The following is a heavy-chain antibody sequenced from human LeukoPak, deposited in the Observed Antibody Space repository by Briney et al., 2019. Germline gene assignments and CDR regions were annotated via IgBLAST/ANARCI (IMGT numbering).Heavy chain of an antibody. CDR1: GGSISSSSYY. D-gene: IGHD3-9*01. Sequence: SETLSLTSTVTGGSISSSSYYWGCIRQPPGKGLEWIGIIYYTGSTYYNPSLKSRATISVDRSKNQFSLKLNSVTAADTAIYNCARTFEVLRFFDWSLDYWGQGTLVTVSS. V-gene: IGHV4-39*07. J-gene: IGHJ4*02. CDR3: ARTFEVLRFFDWSLDY. CDR2: IYYTGST.